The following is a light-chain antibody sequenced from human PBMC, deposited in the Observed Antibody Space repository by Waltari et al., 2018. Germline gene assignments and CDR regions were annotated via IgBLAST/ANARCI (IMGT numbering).Light chain of an antibody. CDR1: SGHSSNV. Sequence: QLVLTQSPSASASLGASVKITCTLSSGHSSNVVAWHQQQPEKGPRYLMNVNRDGSHSKGDVIPDRFSGSSSGAERYLTISSRQSDDEADYYCQTWGTGIWVFGGGTRLTVL. V-gene: IGLV4-69*01. CDR3: QTWGTGIWV. CDR2: VNRDGSH. J-gene: IGLJ3*02.